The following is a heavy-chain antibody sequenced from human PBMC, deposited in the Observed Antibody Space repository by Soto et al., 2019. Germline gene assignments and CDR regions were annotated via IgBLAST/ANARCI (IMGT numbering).Heavy chain of an antibody. CDR2: IYPGDSDT. CDR1: GYSFTSYW. V-gene: IGHV5-51*01. CDR3: ARHPEGSCSSTSCYSTCEC. J-gene: IGHJ1*01. Sequence: WESLKISCKGSGYSFTSYWIGWVRQMPGKGLECMGIIYPGDSDTRYSPSFQGQVTISADKSISTAYLQWSSLKASDTAMYYCARHPEGSCSSTSCYSTCECWRQGTLVIACS. D-gene: IGHD2-2*02.